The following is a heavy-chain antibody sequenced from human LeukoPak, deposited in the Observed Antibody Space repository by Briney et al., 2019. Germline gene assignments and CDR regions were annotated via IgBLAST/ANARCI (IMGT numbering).Heavy chain of an antibody. CDR3: APAGE. Sequence: GGSLRLSCAASGFTLSTYGMHLVRQAPGKGLEWVAFIWHDGTNKYYADSVKGRFTISRDDSKNTLYLQMNSLRAEDTAVYYCAPAGEGGQGTLVTVSS. CDR1: GFTLSTYG. V-gene: IGHV3-30*02. J-gene: IGHJ4*02. CDR2: IWHDGTNK. D-gene: IGHD3-16*01.